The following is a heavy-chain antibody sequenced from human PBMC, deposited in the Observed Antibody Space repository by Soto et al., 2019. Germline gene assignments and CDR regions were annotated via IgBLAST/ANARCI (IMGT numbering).Heavy chain of an antibody. CDR1: GGSFSGYY. D-gene: IGHD2-15*01. Sequence: KTSETLSLTCAVYGGSFSGYYWSWIRQPPGKGLEWIGEINHSGSTNYNPSLKSRVTISVDTSKNQFSLKLSSVTAADTAVYYCARGRLYCSGRSCLHAYRAQGTPVPVSS. V-gene: IGHV4-34*01. CDR2: INHSGST. J-gene: IGHJ4*02. CDR3: ARGRLYCSGRSCLHAY.